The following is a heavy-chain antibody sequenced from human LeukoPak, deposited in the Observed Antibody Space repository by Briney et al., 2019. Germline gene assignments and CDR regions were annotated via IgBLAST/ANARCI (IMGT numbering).Heavy chain of an antibody. CDR1: GFTFSSYA. V-gene: IGHV3-30-3*01. J-gene: IGHJ6*02. CDR3: ARDDPSGGIAVAGTSGTDV. Sequence: GGSLRLSCAASGFTFSSYAMHWVRQAPGKGLEWVAVISYDGSNKYYADSVKGRFTISRDNSKNTLYLQMNSLRAEDTAVYYCARDDPSGGIAVAGTSGTDVWGQGTTVTVSS. CDR2: ISYDGSNK. D-gene: IGHD6-19*01.